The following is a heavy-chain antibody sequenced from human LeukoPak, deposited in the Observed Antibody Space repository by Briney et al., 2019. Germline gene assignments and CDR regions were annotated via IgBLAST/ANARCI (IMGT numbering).Heavy chain of an antibody. CDR3: ARGTPVLNGAFDI. CDR2: VDHSETT. J-gene: IGHJ3*02. V-gene: IGHV4-34*01. D-gene: IGHD2-8*01. Sequence: SGTLSLTCAVYGVSFSGYFWTWIRQPPGKGLEWIGEVDHSETTKYHPSLKSRVTMSVDTSKNQFSLKMSSVTAADTAIYYCARGTPVLNGAFDIWGQGTMVTVSS. CDR1: GVSFSGYF.